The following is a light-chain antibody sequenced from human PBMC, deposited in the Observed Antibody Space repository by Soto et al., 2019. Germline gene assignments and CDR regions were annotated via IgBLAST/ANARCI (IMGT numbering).Light chain of an antibody. CDR3: QQSYSTPLT. CDR1: QSISSY. CDR2: AAS. V-gene: IGKV1-39*01. Sequence: DIQMTQSPSSLSASVGDRVTITCRASQSISSYLNWYQQKPGKVPKLLIYAASSLQSGVPSRCSGSGSGTDFTLTISSLQPEDFATYSCQQSYSTPLTFGGGTKVEI. J-gene: IGKJ4*01.